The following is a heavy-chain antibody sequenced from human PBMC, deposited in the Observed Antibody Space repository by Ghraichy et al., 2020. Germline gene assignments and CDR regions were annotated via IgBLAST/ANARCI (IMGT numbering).Heavy chain of an antibody. D-gene: IGHD6-6*01. J-gene: IGHJ5*02. Sequence: SETLSLTCTVSGGSISSYYWSWIRQPPGKGLEWIGYIYTSGSTNYNPSLKSRVTISVDTSKNQFSLKLSSVTAADTAVYYCARQMYSSSPENWFDPWGQGTLVTVSS. CDR1: GGSISSYY. CDR3: ARQMYSSSPENWFDP. V-gene: IGHV4-4*09. CDR2: IYTSGST.